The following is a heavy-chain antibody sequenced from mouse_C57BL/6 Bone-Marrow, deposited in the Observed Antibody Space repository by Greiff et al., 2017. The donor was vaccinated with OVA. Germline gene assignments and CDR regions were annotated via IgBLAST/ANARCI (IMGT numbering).Heavy chain of an antibody. Sequence: VQLQQSGAELVRPGASVKLSCTASGFNIKDDYMHWVKQRPEQGLEWIGWIDPENGDTEYASKFQGKATITAATSSNTAYLQLSSLTSEDTAVYYCTTGAGLLYYFDYWGQGTTLTVSS. CDR1: GFNIKDDY. CDR2: IDPENGDT. CDR3: TTGAGLLYYFDY. V-gene: IGHV14-4*01. J-gene: IGHJ2*01. D-gene: IGHD1-1*01.